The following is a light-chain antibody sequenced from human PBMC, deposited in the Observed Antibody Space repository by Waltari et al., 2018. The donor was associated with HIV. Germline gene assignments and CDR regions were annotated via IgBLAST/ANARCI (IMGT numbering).Light chain of an antibody. CDR3: QQRSNWPL. CDR2: DAS. CDR1: KSVSSY. V-gene: IGKV3-11*01. J-gene: IGKJ4*01. Sequence: EIVFTQSPTTLSLSPGERATLSCRASKSVSSYLAWYQQKPGQAPRLLIYDASNRATGIPARFSGSASGTDVTLTISSLEPEDFAVYYCQQRSNWPLFGGGTKVEIK.